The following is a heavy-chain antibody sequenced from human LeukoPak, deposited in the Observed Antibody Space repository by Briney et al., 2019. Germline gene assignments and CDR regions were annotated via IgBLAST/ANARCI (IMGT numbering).Heavy chain of an antibody. CDR1: GGSISSGVYY. D-gene: IGHD3-10*01. Sequence: SETLSLTCTVSGGSISSGVYYWSWIRQHPGKGLEWIGYIYYSGSTYYNPSLKSRVTISVDTSKNQFSLKLSSVTAADTAVYYCARDSFSFGRDIWGQGTMVTVSS. V-gene: IGHV4-31*03. J-gene: IGHJ3*02. CDR2: IYYSGST. CDR3: ARDSFSFGRDI.